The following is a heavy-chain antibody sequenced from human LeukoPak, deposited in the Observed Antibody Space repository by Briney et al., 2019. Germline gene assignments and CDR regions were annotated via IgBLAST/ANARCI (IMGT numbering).Heavy chain of an antibody. V-gene: IGHV3-23*01. CDR1: GFTFNNYA. Sequence: GGSLRLSCAASGFTFNNYAMSWVRQAPGKGLEWVSAISGSGGSTYYADSVKGRFTISRDNAKNSLYLQMNSLRAEDTAVYYCARAEGDYYYYFYMDVWGKGTTVTVPS. CDR2: ISGSGGST. CDR3: ARAEGDYYYYFYMDV. J-gene: IGHJ6*03.